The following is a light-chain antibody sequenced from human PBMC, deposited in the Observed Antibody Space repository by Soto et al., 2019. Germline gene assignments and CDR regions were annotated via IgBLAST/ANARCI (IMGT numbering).Light chain of an antibody. V-gene: IGLV2-14*01. CDR1: SSDVGGYNY. J-gene: IGLJ3*02. Sequence: QSALTQPASVSGSPGQSITISCTGTSSDVGGYNYVSWYQQHPGKVPKLMIYEVSYRPSGISNRFSGSKSGKTASLTISGLQAEDEADYYCSSYTSSSTWVFGGGTKLTVL. CDR3: SSYTSSSTWV. CDR2: EVS.